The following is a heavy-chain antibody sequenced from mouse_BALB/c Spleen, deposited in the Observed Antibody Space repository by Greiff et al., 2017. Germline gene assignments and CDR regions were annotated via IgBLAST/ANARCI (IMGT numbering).Heavy chain of an antibody. CDR3: AREGTLRAMDY. D-gene: IGHD3-3*01. Sequence: EVQLVESGGGLVKPGGSLKLSCAASGFTFSSYAMSWVRQTPEKRLEWVATISSGGSYTYYPDSVKGRFTISRDNAKNTLYLQMSSLRAEDTAMYYCAREGTLRAMDYWGQGTSVTVSA. CDR1: GFTFSSYA. J-gene: IGHJ4*01. CDR2: ISSGGSYT. V-gene: IGHV5-9-3*01.